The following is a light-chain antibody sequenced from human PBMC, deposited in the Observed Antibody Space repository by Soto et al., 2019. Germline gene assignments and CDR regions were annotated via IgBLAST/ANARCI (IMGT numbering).Light chain of an antibody. CDR1: ETVTDY. CDR3: RHTYGTPQT. CDR2: SAS. V-gene: IGKV1-39*01. Sequence: DIQLPQSPSSLSSSLVDRVTITCRACETVTDYLNWYQHKPGKAPKLLIYSASTLQTGVPSRFSGSGYGKYFTLTITSLNSEDSGRYDSRHTYGTPQTFAQRTKVDIK. J-gene: IGKJ1*01.